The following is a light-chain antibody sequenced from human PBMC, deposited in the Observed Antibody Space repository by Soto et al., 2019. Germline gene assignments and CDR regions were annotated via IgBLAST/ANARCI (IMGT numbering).Light chain of an antibody. CDR1: QSVSSN. Sequence: EIVMTQSPATLSFSPCEIATLSCRASQSVSSNLAWYQQKPRQAPRLLIYGASTRATGIPARFSGSGSGTEFTLTISSLQSEDFAVYYCQQYNNWPRTFGQGTKVDIK. CDR3: QQYNNWPRT. CDR2: GAS. V-gene: IGKV3-15*01. J-gene: IGKJ1*01.